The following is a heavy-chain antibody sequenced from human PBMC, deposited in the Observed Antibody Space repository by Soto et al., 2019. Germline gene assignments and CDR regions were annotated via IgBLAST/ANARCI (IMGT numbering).Heavy chain of an antibody. V-gene: IGHV1-69*01. Sequence: QVQLVQSGAEVKEPGSSVKLSCKASGGTFSSYAISWVRQAPGQGLEWMGGIIAVFGTTNYAQKFQGRLTITADESTSTAFMELSSLGSEDTAVYFCARDPGIAATVGFDPWGQGTLVTVSS. D-gene: IGHD6-13*01. CDR1: GGTFSSYA. J-gene: IGHJ5*02. CDR2: IIAVFGTT. CDR3: ARDPGIAATVGFDP.